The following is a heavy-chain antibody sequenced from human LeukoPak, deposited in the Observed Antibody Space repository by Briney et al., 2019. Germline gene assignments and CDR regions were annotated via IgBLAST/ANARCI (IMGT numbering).Heavy chain of an antibody. CDR1: RFTFSSYA. D-gene: IGHD6-19*01. V-gene: IGHV3-23*01. Sequence: GGSLRLSCAASRFTFSSYAMSWVRQAPGKGLEWVSAISGSGVSTYYADSVKGRFTISRDNSKNTLYLQLNSLRAEDTAVYYCAKDQAGGWFVDYWGQGTLVTVSS. CDR2: ISGSGVST. CDR3: AKDQAGGWFVDY. J-gene: IGHJ4*02.